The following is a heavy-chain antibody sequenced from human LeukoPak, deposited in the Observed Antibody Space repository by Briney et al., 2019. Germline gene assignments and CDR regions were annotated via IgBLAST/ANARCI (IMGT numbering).Heavy chain of an antibody. CDR1: GFTFSSYA. CDR3: AREPGMDIVVVPAAPDY. CDR2: ISGSGGST. Sequence: GGSLRLSCAASGFTFSSYAMSWVRQAPGKGLEWVSAISGSGGSTYYADSVKGRFTISRDNSKNTLFLQMNSLRAEDTAVYYCAREPGMDIVVVPAAPDYWGQGTLVTVSS. D-gene: IGHD2-2*03. V-gene: IGHV3-23*01. J-gene: IGHJ4*02.